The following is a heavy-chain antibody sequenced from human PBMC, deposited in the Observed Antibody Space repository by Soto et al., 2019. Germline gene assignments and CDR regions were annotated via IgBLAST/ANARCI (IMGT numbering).Heavy chain of an antibody. J-gene: IGHJ4*02. V-gene: IGHV3-21*01. D-gene: IGHD3-3*01. CDR1: GFTFSSYS. CDR3: ARAGSGGFDYDFWSGYYTPLGY. CDR2: ISSSSSYI. Sequence: EVQLVESGGGLVKPGGSLRLSCAASGFTFSSYSMNWVRQAPGKGLEWVPSISSSSSYIYYADSVKGRFTISRDNAKNSLYLQMNSLRAEDTAVYYCARAGSGGFDYDFWSGYYTPLGYWGQGTLVTVSS.